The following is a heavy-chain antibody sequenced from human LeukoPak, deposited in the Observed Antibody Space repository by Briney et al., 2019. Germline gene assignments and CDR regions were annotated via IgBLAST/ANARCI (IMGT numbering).Heavy chain of an antibody. Sequence: GGSLRLSCAASGFTFSSYSMNWVRQAPGKGLEWVSSISSSGHYIYYADSLKGRFTMSRDNANNLLYLQMNSLRVEDTAVYYCARAVVPSAMEEAFDIWGQGTMVTVSS. V-gene: IGHV3-21*01. CDR3: ARAVVPSAMEEAFDI. CDR2: ISSSGHYI. CDR1: GFTFSSYS. D-gene: IGHD2-2*01. J-gene: IGHJ3*02.